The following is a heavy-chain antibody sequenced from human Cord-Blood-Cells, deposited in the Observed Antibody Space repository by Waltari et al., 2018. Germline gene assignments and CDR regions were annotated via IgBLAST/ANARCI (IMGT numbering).Heavy chain of an antibody. D-gene: IGHD6-13*01. V-gene: IGHV4-34*01. CDR1: GGSFSGYY. Sequence: QVQLQQWGAGLLKPSETLSLTCAVYGGSFSGYYWSWSRQPPGTGLEWIGEINHSGNTNYNPSLKSRVTISVDTSKNQFSLKLSSVTAADTAVYYCARGVGKAAAGNFDYWGQGTLVTVSS. J-gene: IGHJ4*02. CDR3: ARGVGKAAAGNFDY. CDR2: INHSGNT.